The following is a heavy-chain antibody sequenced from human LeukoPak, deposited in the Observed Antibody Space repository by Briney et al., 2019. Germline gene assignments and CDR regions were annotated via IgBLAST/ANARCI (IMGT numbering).Heavy chain of an antibody. CDR1: GFTVSSTY. V-gene: IGHV3-53*01. CDR3: ARSGYSSGWTGGFDY. Sequence: GGSLRLSCAASGFTVSSTYMSWIRQAPGRGLEWVSVIYSGGTTYYAESVKGRFTISRDNSKNTLYLQMNGLRPEDTAVDYCARSGYSSGWTGGFDYWGQGTLVTVSS. J-gene: IGHJ4*02. CDR2: IYSGGTT. D-gene: IGHD6-19*01.